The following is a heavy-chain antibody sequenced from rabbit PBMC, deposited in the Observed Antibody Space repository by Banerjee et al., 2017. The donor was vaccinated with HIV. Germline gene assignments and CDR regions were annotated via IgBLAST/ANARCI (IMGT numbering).Heavy chain of an antibody. D-gene: IGHD1-1*01. CDR1: GFSFISNA. J-gene: IGHJ4*01. CDR2: IYSGSNGNA. Sequence: QSLEESGGDLVQPEGSLTLTCTASGFSFISNAMCWVRQAPGKGLEWIACIYSGSNGNAYYASWAKGRFTISKTSSTTVTLQMTSLTAADTATYFCARDLNLASSVYNLWGPGTLVTVS. V-gene: IGHV1S40*01. CDR3: ARDLNLASSVYNL.